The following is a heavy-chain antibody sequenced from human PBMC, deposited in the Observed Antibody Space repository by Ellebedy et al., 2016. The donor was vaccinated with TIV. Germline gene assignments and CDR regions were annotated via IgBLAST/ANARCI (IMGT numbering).Heavy chain of an antibody. V-gene: IGHV4-34*01. D-gene: IGHD2-8*01. CDR3: ARGSKEYCTNGVCYIGTRNLLPFDP. J-gene: IGHJ5*02. CDR1: GGSFSAYY. Sequence: SETLSLTCAVYGGSFSAYYWIWIRQPPGKGLEWIGEISDSGSTNYNPSLTSRVTMSVDTSKNQFSLKLSSVTAADTAVYYCARGSKEYCTNGVCYIGTRNLLPFDPWGQGTLVTVSS. CDR2: ISDSGST.